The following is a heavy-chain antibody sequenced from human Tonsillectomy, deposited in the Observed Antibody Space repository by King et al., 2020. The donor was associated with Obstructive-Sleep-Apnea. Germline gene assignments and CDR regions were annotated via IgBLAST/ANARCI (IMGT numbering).Heavy chain of an antibody. D-gene: IGHD3-10*01. Sequence: VQLVESGGGVVQPGRSLRLSCAASGFTFSSYGMHWVRQAPGKGLEWVAFIRYDGSNKYYADSVKGRFTISRDNSKNTLYLQMNSLRAEDTAVYYCATDFNLRAGSGSPNYYYYYGMDVWGQGTTVTVSS. V-gene: IGHV3-30*02. J-gene: IGHJ6*02. CDR1: GFTFSSYG. CDR3: ATDFNLRAGSGSPNYYYYYGMDV. CDR2: IRYDGSNK.